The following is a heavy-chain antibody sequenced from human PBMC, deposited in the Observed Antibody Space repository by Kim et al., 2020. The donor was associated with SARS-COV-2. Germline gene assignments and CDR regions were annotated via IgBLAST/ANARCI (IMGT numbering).Heavy chain of an antibody. CDR2: INHSGST. CDR1: GGSFSGYY. D-gene: IGHD6-19*01. CDR3: ARVRWLGLYYFDY. J-gene: IGHJ4*02. Sequence: SETLSLTCAVYGGSFSGYYWSWIRQPPGKGLEWIGEINHSGSTNYNPSLKSRVTISVDTSKNQFSLKLSSVTAADTAVYYCARVRWLGLYYFDYWGQGTLVTVSS. V-gene: IGHV4-34*01.